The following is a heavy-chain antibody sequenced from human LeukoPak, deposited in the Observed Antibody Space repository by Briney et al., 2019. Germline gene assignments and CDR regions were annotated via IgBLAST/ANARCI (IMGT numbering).Heavy chain of an antibody. Sequence: SETLSLTCTVSHYSISSGYFWGWIRQPPGKGLQWIGTIYRNGSTYFNPSLKSRVTISVDTSKNQFSLKLRSVTAADTAVYYCARLYGNYQNYFDYWGQGTLVTVSS. D-gene: IGHD1-7*01. CDR3: ARLYGNYQNYFDY. V-gene: IGHV4-38-2*02. J-gene: IGHJ4*02. CDR2: IYRNGST. CDR1: HYSISSGYF.